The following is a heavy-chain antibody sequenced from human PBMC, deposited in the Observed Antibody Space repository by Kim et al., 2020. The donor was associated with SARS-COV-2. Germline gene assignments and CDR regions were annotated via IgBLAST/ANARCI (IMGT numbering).Heavy chain of an antibody. CDR2: IYYSGST. CDR3: ASYCSSTSCKLHAFDI. V-gene: IGHV4-39*07. Sequence: SETLSLTCTVSGGSISSSSYYWGWIRQPPGKGLEWIGSIYYSGSTYYNPSLKSRVTISVDTSKNQFSLKLSSVTAADTAVYHCASYCSSTSCKLHAFDI. J-gene: IGHJ3*02. D-gene: IGHD2-2*01. CDR1: GGSISSSSYY.